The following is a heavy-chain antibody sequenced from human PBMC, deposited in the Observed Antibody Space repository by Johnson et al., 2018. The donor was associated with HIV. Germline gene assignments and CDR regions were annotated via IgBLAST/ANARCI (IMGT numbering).Heavy chain of an antibody. CDR3: AKSPAKDHGGNSGAFDI. V-gene: IGHV3-33*06. CDR2: IWYDGNNK. CDR1: GFTFDDYG. D-gene: IGHD4-23*01. J-gene: IGHJ3*02. Sequence: QVQLVESGGGLVQPGGSLRLCCAASGFTFDDYGMHWVRQAPGKGLQWVAVIWYDGNNKYYADSVQGRFTISRDNSKNTLDLQMNSLRAEDTAVYYCAKSPAKDHGGNSGAFDIWGQGTIVTVSS.